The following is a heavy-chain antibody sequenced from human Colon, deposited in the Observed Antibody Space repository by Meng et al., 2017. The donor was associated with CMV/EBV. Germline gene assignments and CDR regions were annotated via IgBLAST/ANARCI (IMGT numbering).Heavy chain of an antibody. CDR1: GFTFSSYW. J-gene: IGHJ4*02. Sequence: GGSLRLSCAASGFTFSSYWMTWVRQAPGKGLEWVSSISSSSRDINYADSVKGRFTISRDNAKNSLYLEMNSLSAEDSAVYYCATTIVVLPAATTDYWGQGTLVTVSS. D-gene: IGHD2-21*01. CDR2: ISSSSRDI. V-gene: IGHV3-21*01. CDR3: ATTIVVLPAATTDY.